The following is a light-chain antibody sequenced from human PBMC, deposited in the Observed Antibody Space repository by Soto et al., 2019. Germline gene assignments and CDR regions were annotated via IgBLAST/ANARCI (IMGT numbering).Light chain of an antibody. CDR2: EVS. CDR1: SSDIGGYNY. V-gene: IGLV2-14*01. Sequence: QSALTQPASVSGSPGQSITISCSGTSSDIGGYNYVSWYQHHPGKAPKLLIYEVSNRPSGVSNRFSGSKSGNTASLTISGLQADDEADYYCSSYTAAITVMFGGGIQLTVL. CDR3: SSYTAAITVM. J-gene: IGLJ3*02.